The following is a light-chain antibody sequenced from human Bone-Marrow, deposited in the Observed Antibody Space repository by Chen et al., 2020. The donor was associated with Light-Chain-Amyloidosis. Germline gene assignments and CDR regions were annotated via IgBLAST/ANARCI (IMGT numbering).Light chain of an antibody. CDR2: GAS. J-gene: IGKJ1*01. Sequence: EIVLTPSPDTLSLSPGERATLPCRASQSVRSNYLAWYKQKPGQAPRLLMYGASSRATGIPDRFSGSGSGTDFTLTISRLEPEDFVLYYCQQYGSSPWTFGQGTKVEIK. CDR1: QSVRSNY. V-gene: IGKV3-20*01. CDR3: QQYGSSPWT.